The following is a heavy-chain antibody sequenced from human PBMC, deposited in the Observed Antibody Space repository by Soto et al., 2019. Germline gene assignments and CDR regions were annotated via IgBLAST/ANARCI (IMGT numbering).Heavy chain of an antibody. CDR2: IIPIFGTA. V-gene: IGHV1-69*12. D-gene: IGHD2-15*01. Sequence: QVQLVQSGAEVKKPGSSVKVSCKASGGTFNSYLISWVRQAPGQGLEWMGGIIPIFGTANYAQKLQARATITADESTSTVYMALSSLRSEETAVYYCARGIVVVVVTKYNYHGMDVWGQGTTVTVSS. J-gene: IGHJ6*02. CDR1: GGTFNSYL. CDR3: ARGIVVVVVTKYNYHGMDV.